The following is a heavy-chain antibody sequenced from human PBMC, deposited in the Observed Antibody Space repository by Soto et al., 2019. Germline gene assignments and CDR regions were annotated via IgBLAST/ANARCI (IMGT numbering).Heavy chain of an antibody. CDR1: GGSIGSYY. Sequence: SETLSLTCTVSGGSIGSYYWSWIRQPPGKGLEWIGYIYYSGSTNYNPSLKSRVTISVDTSKNQFSLKLSSVTAADTAVYYCARGSPMLYYDRFEGNAFDIWGQGTMVTVSS. CDR2: IYYSGST. CDR3: ARGSPMLYYDRFEGNAFDI. V-gene: IGHV4-59*01. J-gene: IGHJ3*02. D-gene: IGHD3-9*01.